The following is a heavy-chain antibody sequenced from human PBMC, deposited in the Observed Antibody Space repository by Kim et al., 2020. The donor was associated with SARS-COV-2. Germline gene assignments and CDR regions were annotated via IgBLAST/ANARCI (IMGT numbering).Heavy chain of an antibody. V-gene: IGHV6-1*01. Sequence: SQTLSLTCAISGDSVSSDTATWNWIRQSPSRGLEWLGRTLYRSGWYNDYAVSLKGRVSIQPDTSKNQFSLRLDSVTPEDTAIYYCTRELNRKVDYWGQGTLVTVTS. J-gene: IGHJ4*02. CDR1: GDSVSSDTAT. CDR3: TRELNRKVDY. CDR2: TLYRSGWYN.